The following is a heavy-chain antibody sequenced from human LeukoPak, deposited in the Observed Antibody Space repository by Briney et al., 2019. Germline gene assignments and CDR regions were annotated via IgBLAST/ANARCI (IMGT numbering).Heavy chain of an antibody. CDR1: GYSFSSYW. CDR3: ARRTEGVWFDP. CDR2: VYPGDSHT. J-gene: IGHJ5*02. V-gene: IGHV5-51*01. Sequence: GESLKISCQGSGYSFSSYWINWVRQMPGKGLEWVGIVYPGDSHTRYNPSFQGQVIISVDKSISTAYLQWSSLKASDTAMYYCARRTEGVWFDPWGQGTLVTVSS. D-gene: IGHD3-16*01.